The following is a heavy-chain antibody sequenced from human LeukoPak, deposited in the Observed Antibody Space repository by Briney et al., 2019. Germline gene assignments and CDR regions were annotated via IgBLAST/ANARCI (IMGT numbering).Heavy chain of an antibody. J-gene: IGHJ6*02. D-gene: IGHD4-17*01. Sequence: GGSLRLSCAASGITVSSNYMSWVRQPPGKGLEWVSIIYSGGTTYYADSVQGRFTISRDNSKNKVYLQMNSLRVEDTAVYYCARDPRTTGKSNYGMDVWGQGTTVTVSS. CDR3: ARDPRTTGKSNYGMDV. CDR2: IYSGGTT. CDR1: GITVSSNY. V-gene: IGHV3-53*01.